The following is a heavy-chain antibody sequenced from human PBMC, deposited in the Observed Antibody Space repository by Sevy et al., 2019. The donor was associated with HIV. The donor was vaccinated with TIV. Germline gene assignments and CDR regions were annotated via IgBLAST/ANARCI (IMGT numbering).Heavy chain of an antibody. CDR1: GFSFSSYG. CDR3: AKGGFTMVPGVFDY. Sequence: AGSLRLSCAASGFSFSSYGMSWVRQTPGQELEWVSAIRGRGGSTYYADSVKGRFTISRDNSKNTLYLQVISPRAEDTAVYYCAKGGFTMVPGVFDYWGQGTLVTVSS. V-gene: IGHV3-23*01. CDR2: IRGRGGST. J-gene: IGHJ4*02. D-gene: IGHD3-10*01.